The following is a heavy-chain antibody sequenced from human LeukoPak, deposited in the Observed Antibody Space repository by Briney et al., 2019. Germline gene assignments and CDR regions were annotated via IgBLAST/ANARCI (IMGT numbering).Heavy chain of an antibody. V-gene: IGHV1-69*04. CDR3: ARDRGDGYDYFDY. D-gene: IGHD5-24*01. J-gene: IGHJ4*02. CDR2: IIPIFGIA. CDR1: GGTFSSYA. Sequence: ASVKVSCKASGGTFSSYAISWVRQAPGQGLEWMGRIIPIFGIANYAQKFQGRVTITADKSMSTAYMELSSLRSEDTAVYYCARDRGDGYDYFDYWGQGTLVTVSS.